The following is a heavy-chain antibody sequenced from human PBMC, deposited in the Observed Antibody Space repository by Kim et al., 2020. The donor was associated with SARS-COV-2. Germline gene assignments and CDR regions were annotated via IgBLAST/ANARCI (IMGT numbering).Heavy chain of an antibody. CDR1: GFTFSSYW. CDR2: IKQDGSEK. D-gene: IGHD3-9*01. J-gene: IGHJ4*02. V-gene: IGHV3-7*01. Sequence: GGSLRLSCAASGFTFSSYWMSWVRQAPGKGLEWVANIKQDGSEKYYVDSVKGRFTISRDNAKNSLYLQMNSLRAEDTAVYYCARDRPPPHRYFDWLLLPETDFDNWGQGTLVTVSS. CDR3: ARDRPPPHRYFDWLLLPETDFDN.